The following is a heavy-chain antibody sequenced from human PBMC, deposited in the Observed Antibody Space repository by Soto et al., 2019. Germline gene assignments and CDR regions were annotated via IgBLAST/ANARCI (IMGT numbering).Heavy chain of an antibody. D-gene: IGHD2-8*01. CDR1: GGSISSSNYY. V-gene: IGHV4-39*01. J-gene: IGHJ5*02. CDR2: IYYGGST. CDR3: VSEGRYCTTAFCSSGNWFDP. Sequence: QLQLQESGPGLVKPSETLSLTCTVSGGSISSSNYYWGWIRQPPGKGLEWIGSIYYGGSTYYNPSLKSRVTMSVDMSKAQFSLQLSSVTAADTAVYYCVSEGRYCTTAFCSSGNWFDPWGQGTLVTVSS.